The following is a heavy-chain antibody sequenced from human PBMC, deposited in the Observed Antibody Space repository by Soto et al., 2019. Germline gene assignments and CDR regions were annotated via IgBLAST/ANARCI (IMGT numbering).Heavy chain of an antibody. V-gene: IGHV1-46*01. CDR3: AKFSDAFDI. CDR1: GYTFTSYY. Sequence: QVQLVQSGAEVKKPGASVKVSCKASGYTFTSYYMHWVRQAPGQGLEWMGIINPSGGSTSYAQKFQGRGTMTRDTSTSTVYMELSSLRSDDTALYYCAKFSDAFDIWGQGSMVTVSS. J-gene: IGHJ3*02. CDR2: INPSGGST.